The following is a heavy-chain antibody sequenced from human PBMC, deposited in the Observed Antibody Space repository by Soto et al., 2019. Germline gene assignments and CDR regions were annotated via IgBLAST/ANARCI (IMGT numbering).Heavy chain of an antibody. D-gene: IGHD6-13*01. V-gene: IGHV3-49*03. J-gene: IGHJ6*02. CDR2: IRSKAYGGTT. CDR3: TRAHPSSWRHYYGMDV. CDR1: GFTLGDYA. Sequence: PGGSLRLSCTASGFTLGDYAMSWFRQAPGKELEWVGFIRSKAYGGTTEYAASVKGRFTISRDDSKSIAYLQMNSLKTEDTAVYYCTRAHPSSWRHYYGMDVWGQGTTVTVSS.